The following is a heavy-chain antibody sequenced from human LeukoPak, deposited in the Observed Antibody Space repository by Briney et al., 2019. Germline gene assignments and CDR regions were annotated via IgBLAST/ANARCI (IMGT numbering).Heavy chain of an antibody. CDR2: IYYSGST. CDR3: ARDRTDYGGNSGQSLAFDI. D-gene: IGHD4-23*01. CDR1: GGSISSSSYY. V-gene: IGHV4-39*07. Sequence: KSSETLPLTCTVSGGSISSSSYYWGWIRQPPGKGLEWIGSIYYSGSTYYNPSLKSRVTISVDTSKNQFSLKLSSVTAADTAVYYCARDRTDYGGNSGQSLAFDIWGQGTMVTVSS. J-gene: IGHJ3*02.